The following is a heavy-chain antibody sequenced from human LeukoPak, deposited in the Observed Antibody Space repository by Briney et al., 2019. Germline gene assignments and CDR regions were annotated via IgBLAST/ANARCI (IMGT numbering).Heavy chain of an antibody. D-gene: IGHD2-15*01. J-gene: IGHJ5*02. CDR1: GYSFTSYW. V-gene: IGHV5-51*01. Sequence: GESLKISCKGSGYSFTSYWIGWVRQMPGKGLELMGIIYPGDSDTRYSPSFQGQVTISADKSISTAYLQWSSLKASDTAMYYCARRRYCSGGSCLGNNWFDPWGQGTLVTVSS. CDR2: IYPGDSDT. CDR3: ARRRYCSGGSCLGNNWFDP.